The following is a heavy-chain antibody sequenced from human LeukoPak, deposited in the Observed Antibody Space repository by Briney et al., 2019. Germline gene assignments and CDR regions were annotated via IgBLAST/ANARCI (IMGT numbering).Heavy chain of an antibody. CDR3: AKVVGGLPAKWIDY. V-gene: IGHV3-23*01. Sequence: GGSLRLSCAASGFTFSSYAMSWVRQAPGKGLEWVSAISGSGGSTYYADSVKGRFTISRDNSKNTLYLQMNSLRAEDTAVYYCAKVVGGLPAKWIDYWGQGTLVTVSS. D-gene: IGHD3-16*01. CDR2: ISGSGGST. J-gene: IGHJ4*02. CDR1: GFTFSSYA.